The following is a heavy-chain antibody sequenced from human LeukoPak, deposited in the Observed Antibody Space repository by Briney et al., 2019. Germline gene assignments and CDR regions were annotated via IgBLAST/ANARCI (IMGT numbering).Heavy chain of an antibody. CDR1: GYTFTDFY. CDR3: ASRGGDY. J-gene: IGHJ4*02. Sequence: ASVKVSCKASGYTFTDFYIHWVRQAPGQGLEWMGLINPNTGDTDFAQKFQGRVTMTRDTSISTAYMELSRLRSDDTAVYYCASRGGDYWGQGTLVTVSS. V-gene: IGHV1-2*02. D-gene: IGHD1-26*01. CDR2: INPNTGDT.